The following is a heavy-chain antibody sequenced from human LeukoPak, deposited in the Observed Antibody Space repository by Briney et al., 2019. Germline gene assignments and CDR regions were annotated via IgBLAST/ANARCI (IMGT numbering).Heavy chain of an antibody. CDR1: GFTFSNYD. Sequence: GGSLRLSCAVSGFTFSNYDMHWVRQAPGKGLEWVAVVSHDGSKKEYLNSVKGRFTISRDNSKNTLYLQMNSLRAEDTAVYCCAKARHSSGLLGYWGQGTLVTVSS. J-gene: IGHJ4*02. CDR2: VSHDGSKK. V-gene: IGHV3-30*18. D-gene: IGHD6-19*01. CDR3: AKARHSSGLLGY.